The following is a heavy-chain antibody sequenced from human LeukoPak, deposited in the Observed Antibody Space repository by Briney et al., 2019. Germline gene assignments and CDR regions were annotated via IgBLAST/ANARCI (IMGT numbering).Heavy chain of an antibody. V-gene: IGHV3-7*01. CDR1: GFSFGDFG. J-gene: IGHJ5*02. CDR3: ARDWVSMT. CDR2: IKQDGSEK. Sequence: AGGSLRLSCAASGFSFGDFGMSWVRQAPGKGLEWVANIKQDGSEKYYVDSVKGRFTISRDNAKNSLYLQMNSLSAEDTAVYYCARDWVSMTWGQGTLVTVSS. D-gene: IGHD3-16*01.